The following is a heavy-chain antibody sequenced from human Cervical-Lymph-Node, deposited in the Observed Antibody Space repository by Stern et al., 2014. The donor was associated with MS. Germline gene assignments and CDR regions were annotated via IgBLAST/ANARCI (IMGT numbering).Heavy chain of an antibody. CDR3: ARQTTAWASDV. CDR1: GFKFSIYW. V-gene: IGHV5-51*01. D-gene: IGHD1-14*01. CDR2: IYPGDSET. J-gene: IGHJ4*02. Sequence: EVQLVQSGAELIRPGESLKISCKGSGFKFSIYWIAWVRQMPGKGLEWMGIIYPGDSETSYSPSFQGQVPMSADKSTSTAYLQWSSLNASDTAMYFCARQTTAWASDVWGQGTLVTVSS.